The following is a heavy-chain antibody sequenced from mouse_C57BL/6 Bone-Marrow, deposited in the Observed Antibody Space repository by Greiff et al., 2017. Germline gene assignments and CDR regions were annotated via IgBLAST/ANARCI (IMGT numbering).Heavy chain of an antibody. V-gene: IGHV1-64*01. D-gene: IGHD2-3*01. Sequence: QVQLQQPGAELVKPGASVKLSCKASGYTFTSYWMHWVKQRPGQGLEWIGMIHPNSGSTNYNEKFKSKATLTVDKSYSTAYMQLSSLTYEDSAVYYCARWLLFYYAMDYWGQGTSVTVSS. CDR2: IHPNSGST. J-gene: IGHJ4*01. CDR3: ARWLLFYYAMDY. CDR1: GYTFTSYW.